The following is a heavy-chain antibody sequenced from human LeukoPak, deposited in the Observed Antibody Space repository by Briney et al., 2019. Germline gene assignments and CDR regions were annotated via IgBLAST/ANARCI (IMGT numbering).Heavy chain of an antibody. Sequence: GASVKVSCKASGYTFTSNYIHWVRQAPGQGLEWMGMIYPRDGSTGYAQKFQGRVTVTRDTSTSTVHMEPSGLRSEDTAVYYCARDQEGFDYWGQGTLVTVSS. V-gene: IGHV1-46*01. CDR3: ARDQEGFDY. CDR1: GYTFTSNY. CDR2: IYPRDGST. J-gene: IGHJ4*02.